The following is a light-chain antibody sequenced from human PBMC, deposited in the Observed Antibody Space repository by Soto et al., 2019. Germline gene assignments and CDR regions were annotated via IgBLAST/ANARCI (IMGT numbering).Light chain of an antibody. CDR1: QDINGW. CDR3: QQAHSFPLT. Sequence: IQMTQSPSSVSASVGDRVTITCRASQDINGWLAWHQQKPGEAPNLLIFSASSLQVGVPSRFSGSGSGTHFTLTITNLQPEDVATYYCQQAHSFPLTFGPGTKVYLK. V-gene: IGKV1-12*01. J-gene: IGKJ3*01. CDR2: SAS.